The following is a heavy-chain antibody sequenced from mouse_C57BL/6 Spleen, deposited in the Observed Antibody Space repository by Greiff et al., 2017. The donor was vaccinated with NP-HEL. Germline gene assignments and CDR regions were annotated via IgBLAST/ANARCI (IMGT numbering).Heavy chain of an antibody. CDR2: ISDGGSYT. Sequence: DVQLVESGGGLVKPGGSLKLSCAASGFTFSSYAMSWVRQTPEKRLEWVATISDGGSYTYYPDNVKGRFTISRDNAKNNLYLQMSHLKSEDTAMYYCARDLPRYGNYLFDYWGQGTTLTVSS. CDR1: GFTFSSYA. V-gene: IGHV5-4*01. CDR3: ARDLPRYGNYLFDY. D-gene: IGHD2-1*01. J-gene: IGHJ2*01.